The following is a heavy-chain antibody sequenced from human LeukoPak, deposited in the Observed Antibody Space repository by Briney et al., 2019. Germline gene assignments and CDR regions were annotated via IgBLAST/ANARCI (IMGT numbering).Heavy chain of an antibody. D-gene: IGHD3-22*01. CDR1: RFTVSSNY. CDR2: IYSGGST. CDR3: ASAWHLGIVVVMLDY. Sequence: GGSLRLSCAASRFTVSSNYMTWVRQAAGKGLEWVSVIYSGGSTYYADSVKGRFTISRDNSKNTLYLQMNSLRAEDTAVYYCASAWHLGIVVVMLDYWGQGTLVTVSS. J-gene: IGHJ4*02. V-gene: IGHV3-66*01.